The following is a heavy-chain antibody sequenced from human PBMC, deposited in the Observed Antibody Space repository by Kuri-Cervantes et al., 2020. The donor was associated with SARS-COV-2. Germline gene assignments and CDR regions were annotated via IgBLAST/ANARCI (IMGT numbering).Heavy chain of an antibody. D-gene: IGHD6-13*01. CDR1: GDSISSGDYY. Sequence: SETLSLTCTVSGDSISSGDYYWSWIRQPPGKGLEWIGYIYYSGSTYYNPSLKSRVTISVDTSKNQFSLKLSSVTAADTAVYYCARRLQLAGAFDIWGQGTMVTVSS. CDR2: IYYSGST. V-gene: IGHV4-30-4*08. CDR3: ARRLQLAGAFDI. J-gene: IGHJ3*02.